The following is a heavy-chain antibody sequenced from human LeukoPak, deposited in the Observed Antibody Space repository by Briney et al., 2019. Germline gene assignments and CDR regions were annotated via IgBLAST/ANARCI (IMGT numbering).Heavy chain of an antibody. CDR3: AKDMTQQLGEAFDI. D-gene: IGHD6-13*01. V-gene: IGHV3-9*01. Sequence: QPGRSLRLSCAASGFTFDDYAMHWVRQAPGKGLEWVSGISWNSGSIGYADSVKGRFTISRDNAKNSLYLQMNSLRAEDTALYYCAKDMTQQLGEAFDIWGQGTMVTVSS. CDR1: GFTFDDYA. CDR2: ISWNSGSI. J-gene: IGHJ3*02.